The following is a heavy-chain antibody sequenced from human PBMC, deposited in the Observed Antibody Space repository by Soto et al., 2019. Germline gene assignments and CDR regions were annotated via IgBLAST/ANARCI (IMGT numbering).Heavy chain of an antibody. J-gene: IGHJ4*02. CDR3: ARVLGGMATVPSDY. Sequence: GGALRLSCAASGFTFSSYAMHWVRQAPGTGLEWVAVISYEGINKYYADSVKGRFTISRDNSKNTLYLQMNSLRTEDTAVYYCARVLGGMATVPSDYWGQGALVTVSS. V-gene: IGHV3-30-3*01. D-gene: IGHD4-4*01. CDR2: ISYEGINK. CDR1: GFTFSSYA.